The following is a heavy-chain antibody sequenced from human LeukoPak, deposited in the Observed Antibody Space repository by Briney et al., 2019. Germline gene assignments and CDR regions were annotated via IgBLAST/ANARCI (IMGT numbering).Heavy chain of an antibody. D-gene: IGHD5-24*01. J-gene: IGHJ3*02. CDR1: GFTFSSYS. V-gene: IGHV3-21*01. Sequence: GSLRLSCAASGFTFSSYSMNWVRQAPGKGLEWVSSITSSSHDMYYADSVKGRFTISRDNAKNSLYLQMNSLRAEDTAVYYCARAEMATLDAFDIWGQGTMVTVSS. CDR3: ARAEMATLDAFDI. CDR2: ITSSSHDM.